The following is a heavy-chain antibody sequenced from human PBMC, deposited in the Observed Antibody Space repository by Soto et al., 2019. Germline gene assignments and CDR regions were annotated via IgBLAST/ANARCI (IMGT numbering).Heavy chain of an antibody. Sequence: QVQLQQWGAGLLKPSETLSLTCAVYGGSFSGYYWSWIRQPPGKGLEWVGEINHSGSTNYNPSLKSRVTISVDTAKNQVSLKLSSVTAADTAVYYCARGRLTMVRGVTYYFDYWGQGTLVTVSS. D-gene: IGHD3-10*01. CDR3: ARGRLTMVRGVTYYFDY. J-gene: IGHJ4*02. CDR2: INHSGST. V-gene: IGHV4-34*01. CDR1: GGSFSGYY.